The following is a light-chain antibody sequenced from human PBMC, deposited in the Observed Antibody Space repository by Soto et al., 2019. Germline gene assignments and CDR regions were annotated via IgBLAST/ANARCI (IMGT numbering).Light chain of an antibody. CDR3: QLYGTSPMFT. V-gene: IGKV3-15*01. CDR1: QSVSSN. J-gene: IGKJ2*01. Sequence: EIVMTQSPATLSVSPGERATLSCRASQSVSSNLAWYQQTPGQAPRLLIYGASTRATGIPARFSGSGSGTEFTLTISSLQSEDFAVYYCQLYGTSPMFTFGRGTRLEIK. CDR2: GAS.